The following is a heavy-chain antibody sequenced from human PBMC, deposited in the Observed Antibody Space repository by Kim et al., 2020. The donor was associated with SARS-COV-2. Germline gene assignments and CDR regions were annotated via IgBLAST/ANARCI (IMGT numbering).Heavy chain of an antibody. J-gene: IGHJ6*02. CDR3: TTDQIVATILGPYGMDV. V-gene: IGHV3-15*01. D-gene: IGHD5-12*01. Sequence: KGRFTISRDDSKNTLYLQMKSLKTEDTAVYYCTTDQIVATILGPYGMDVWGQGTTVTVSS.